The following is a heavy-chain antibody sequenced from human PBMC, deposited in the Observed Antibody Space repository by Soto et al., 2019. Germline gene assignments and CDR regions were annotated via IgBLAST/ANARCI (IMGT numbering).Heavy chain of an antibody. D-gene: IGHD6-13*01. CDR3: ARDSHSSSPLVFYGMDV. V-gene: IGHV1-46*01. Sequence: GASVKVSCKAPGDTFTSYYMHWARQAPGHGLEWMGVINPNGGSTRFAQKFQGRVTITADESTSTAYMELSSLRSEGTAVYYCARDSHSSSPLVFYGMDVWGQGTTVTVSS. CDR1: GDTFTSYY. CDR2: INPNGGST. J-gene: IGHJ6*02.